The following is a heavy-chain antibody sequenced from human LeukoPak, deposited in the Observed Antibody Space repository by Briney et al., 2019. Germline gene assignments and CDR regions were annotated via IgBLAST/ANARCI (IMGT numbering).Heavy chain of an antibody. J-gene: IGHJ4*02. CDR1: GYTFTSYD. CDR2: MNPNSGNT. V-gene: IGHV1-8*01. CDR3: ARGRVGYDSSGYYYYFDY. Sequence: ASVKVSCKASGYTFTSYDINWVRQATGQGLEWMGWMNPNSGNTGYAQKVQGRVTMTRNTSISTAYMELSSLRSEDTAVYYCARGRVGYDSSGYYYYFDYWGQGTLVTVSS. D-gene: IGHD3-22*01.